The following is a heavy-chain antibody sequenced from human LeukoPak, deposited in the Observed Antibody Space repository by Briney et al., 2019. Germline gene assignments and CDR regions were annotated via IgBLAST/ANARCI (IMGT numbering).Heavy chain of an antibody. Sequence: SETLSLTCTVSGGSISSYYWSWIRQPPGKGLEWIGYIYYSGSTNYNPSLKSRVTISVDTSKNQFSLKLSSVTAADTAVYYCARSSHCYDSSGYYYYFDYWGQGTLVTVSS. CDR2: IYYSGST. J-gene: IGHJ4*02. V-gene: IGHV4-59*01. CDR1: GGSISSYY. D-gene: IGHD3-22*01. CDR3: ARSSHCYDSSGYYYYFDY.